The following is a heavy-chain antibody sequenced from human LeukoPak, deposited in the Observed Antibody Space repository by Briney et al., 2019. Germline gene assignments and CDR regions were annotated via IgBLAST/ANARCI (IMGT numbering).Heavy chain of an antibody. V-gene: IGHV1-46*01. CDR3: ARIRDGYNDAYDI. CDR1: GYTFTSYH. J-gene: IGHJ3*02. Sequence: ASVKVSCKASGYTFTSYHMHWVRQAPGQGLEWMGIINPSDGSTTNSQKFQGRVTMTRDTSTSTVYMELSGLRSEDTALYYCARIRDGYNDAYDIWGQGTMVTVSS. CDR2: INPSDGST. D-gene: IGHD5-24*01.